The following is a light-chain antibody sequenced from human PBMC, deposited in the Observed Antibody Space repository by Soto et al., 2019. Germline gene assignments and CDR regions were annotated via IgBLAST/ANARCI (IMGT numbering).Light chain of an antibody. CDR3: QHYNGYPLT. Sequence: DIQMTQSPATLSASVGDRATITCRASQSISSWLAWYQQKPGKAPNLLIYKASILQSGVPSRFSGRGSVTEFTLTISSLQADDFATYYCQHYNGYPLTFGGGTKVEIK. J-gene: IGKJ4*01. CDR1: QSISSW. V-gene: IGKV1-5*03. CDR2: KAS.